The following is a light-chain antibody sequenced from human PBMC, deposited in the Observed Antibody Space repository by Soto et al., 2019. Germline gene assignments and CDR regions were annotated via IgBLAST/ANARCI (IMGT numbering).Light chain of an antibody. CDR1: QDISKY. J-gene: IGKJ4*01. V-gene: IGKV1-33*01. Sequence: DIPMNQSPSSLSASVGDRVTIACQASQDISKYLNWYQFRPGQAPKLLIYDASNLETGVPSRFRGSGSGTHFSLTITSLQPEDVATYYCQQYDKLLALTFGGGTKVQIK. CDR2: DAS. CDR3: QQYDKLLALT.